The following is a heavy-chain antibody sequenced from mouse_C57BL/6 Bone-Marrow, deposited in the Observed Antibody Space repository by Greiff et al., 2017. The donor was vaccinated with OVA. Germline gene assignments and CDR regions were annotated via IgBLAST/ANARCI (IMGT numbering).Heavy chain of an antibody. Sequence: QVQLQQSGPGLVQPSQSLSITCTVSGFSLTSYGVHWVRQSPGKGLEWLGVIWRGGSTDYNAAFMSRLSITKDNSKSQVFFKMNSLQADDTAIYYCAKMYYGSSYPRAMDYWGQGTSVTVSS. J-gene: IGHJ4*01. CDR1: GFSLTSYG. D-gene: IGHD1-1*01. V-gene: IGHV2-5*01. CDR2: IWRGGST. CDR3: AKMYYGSSYPRAMDY.